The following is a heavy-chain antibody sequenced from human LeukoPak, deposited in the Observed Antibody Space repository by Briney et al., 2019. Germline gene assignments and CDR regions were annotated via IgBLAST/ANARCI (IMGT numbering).Heavy chain of an antibody. J-gene: IGHJ2*01. CDR3: ARDRQRLPLNSYCSSTSCSNWYFDL. V-gene: IGHV1-46*01. CDR1: GYTFTSYY. D-gene: IGHD2-2*01. CDR2: INPSGGST. Sequence: ASVKVSCKASGYTFTSYYMHWVRQAPGQGLEWMGIINPSGGSTSYAQNFQGRVTMTRDTSTSTVYMELSSLRSEDTAVYYCARDRQRLPLNSYCSSTSCSNWYFDLWGRGTLVTVSS.